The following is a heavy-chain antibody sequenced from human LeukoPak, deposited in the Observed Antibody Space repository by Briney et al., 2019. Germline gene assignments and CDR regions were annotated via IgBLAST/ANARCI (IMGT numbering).Heavy chain of an antibody. CDR1: GFTFSSYW. V-gene: IGHV3-7*03. CDR3: ARGDYYGSGSYYHDAFDI. CDR2: IKPDGSEK. J-gene: IGHJ3*02. D-gene: IGHD3-10*01. Sequence: GGSLRLSCAASGFTFSSYWMSWVRQAPGKGLEWVANIKPDGSEKHYVDSVKGRLTIARDNAKNSLFLQINSLRAEDTAVYYCARGDYYGSGSYYHDAFDIWGQGTMVTVSS.